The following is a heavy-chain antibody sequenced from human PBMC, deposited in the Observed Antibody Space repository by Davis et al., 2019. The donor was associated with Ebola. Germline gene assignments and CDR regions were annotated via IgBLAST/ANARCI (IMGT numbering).Heavy chain of an antibody. CDR3: ARGLRRWLQLGMDV. J-gene: IGHJ6*04. CDR2: IYYSGIT. CDR1: GGSIISSSSY. Sequence: GSLRLSCTVSGGSIISSSSYWGWIRQPPRKGLEWIGSIYYSGITYYNPSLKSRVTISVDTSKNQFSLKLRSVTAADTAVYYCARGLRRWLQLGMDVWGKGTTVTVSS. V-gene: IGHV4-39*01. D-gene: IGHD5-24*01.